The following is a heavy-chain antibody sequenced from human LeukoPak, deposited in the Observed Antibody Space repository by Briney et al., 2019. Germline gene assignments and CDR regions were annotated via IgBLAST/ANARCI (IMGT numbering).Heavy chain of an antibody. CDR3: ARGSRIAVAVDAFDI. CDR2: INPNSGGT. Sequence: GASVKVSCKASGYTFTGYYMHWVRQAPGQGLEWMGWINPNSGGTNYAQKFQGRVTMTRDTSISTAYMELSRLRSDDTAVYYCARGSRIAVAVDAFDIWGQGTMVTVPS. V-gene: IGHV1-2*02. CDR1: GYTFTGYY. D-gene: IGHD6-19*01. J-gene: IGHJ3*02.